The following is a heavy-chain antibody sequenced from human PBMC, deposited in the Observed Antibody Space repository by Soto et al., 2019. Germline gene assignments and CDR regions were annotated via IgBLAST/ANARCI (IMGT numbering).Heavy chain of an antibody. J-gene: IGHJ2*01. V-gene: IGHV3-23*01. CDR3: TTSYGCGGGAGYTGTYCYFDV. Sequence: DVQLLESGGGLVEPGGSLTLSCAASGFPSSTYALNWVRQAPGKGPEWVSTISESGHHTHYADSVKGRYTISRDQTKNKASFKKHSMRIDDKAIYYCTTSYGCGGGAGYTGTYCYFDVWGRGTLVTVSS. CDR1: GFPSSTYA. D-gene: IGHD3-16*02. CDR2: ISESGHHT.